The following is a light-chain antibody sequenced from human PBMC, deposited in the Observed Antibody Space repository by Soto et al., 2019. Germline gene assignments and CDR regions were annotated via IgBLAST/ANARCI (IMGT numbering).Light chain of an antibody. CDR3: QQYYSYPLA. V-gene: IGKV1-8*01. CDR1: QGISSY. Sequence: AIRLTQSPSSFSASTGDRVTITCRASQGISSYLAWYQQKPGKAPKLLIYAASTLQSGVPSRFSGSGSWTDFTLTISCLQSEDFATYYCQQYYSYPLAFGQGTKVEIK. CDR2: AAS. J-gene: IGKJ1*01.